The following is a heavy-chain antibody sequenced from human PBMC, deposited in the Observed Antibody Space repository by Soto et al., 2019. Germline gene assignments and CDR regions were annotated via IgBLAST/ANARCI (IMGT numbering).Heavy chain of an antibody. CDR3: AKDTLSHGYFDWSFEY. CDR1: GFTFSSYA. D-gene: IGHD3-9*01. V-gene: IGHV3-23*01. J-gene: IGHJ4*02. Sequence: GGSLRLSCAASGFTFSSYAMSWVRQAPGKGLEWVSAISGSGGSTYYADSVKGRFTISRDKAKNSLYLQMNSLRAEDTALYYYAKDTLSHGYFDWSFEYWGQGTLVTVSS. CDR2: ISGSGGST.